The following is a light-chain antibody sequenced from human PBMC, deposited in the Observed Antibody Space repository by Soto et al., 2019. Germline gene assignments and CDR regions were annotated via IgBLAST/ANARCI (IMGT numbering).Light chain of an antibody. Sequence: DIQLTQSPSFLSASVGDRVTMTCRASQGISTYLAWYQQKPGKAPKLLIYAASTLQSGVPSRFSGSGSGTEFALAISSLQPEDFATYYCQQYRTFGQGTKVDIK. CDR1: QGISTY. CDR3: QQYRT. J-gene: IGKJ1*01. V-gene: IGKV1-9*01. CDR2: AAS.